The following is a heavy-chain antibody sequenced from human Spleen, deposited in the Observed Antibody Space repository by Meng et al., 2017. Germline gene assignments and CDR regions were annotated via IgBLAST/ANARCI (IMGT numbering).Heavy chain of an antibody. V-gene: IGHV2-5*02. CDR2: IYWDDAE. J-gene: IGHJ4*02. CDR1: GFSLSTTAVG. Sequence: QITLKESGPTLVKPTQTLTLTCTVSGFSLSTTAVGVGWIRQPPGKALEWLAFIYWDDAELFSPSLNSRLTITKDSSKKQVVLTMTNMDPVDTATYYCAHSSGWLFDYWGQGTLVTVSS. D-gene: IGHD6-19*01. CDR3: AHSSGWLFDY.